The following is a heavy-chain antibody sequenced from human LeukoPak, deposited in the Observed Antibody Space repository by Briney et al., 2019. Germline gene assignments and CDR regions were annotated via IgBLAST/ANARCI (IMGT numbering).Heavy chain of an antibody. CDR2: THSGGNT. V-gene: IGHV3-53*01. J-gene: IGHJ6*02. CDR1: GLIVSSSY. CDR3: ARDRPFGGVIDGMDV. D-gene: IGHD3-16*02. Sequence: GGSLRLSCAASGLIVSSSYMSWARQAPGQGLEWVSVTHSGGNTYYGDSVKGRFFISRDGSENTLYLQMNSLTAEDTAVYYCARDRPFGGVIDGMDVWGQGTTVTVSS.